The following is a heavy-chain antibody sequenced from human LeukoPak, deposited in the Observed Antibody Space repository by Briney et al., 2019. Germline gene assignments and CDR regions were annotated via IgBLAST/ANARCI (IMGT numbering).Heavy chain of an antibody. CDR3: ARPTYDGYPGGVEAFDI. J-gene: IGHJ3*02. CDR1: GYTFTSYY. V-gene: IGHV1-46*01. Sequence: ASVKVSCKASGYTFTSYYMHWVRQAPGQGLEWMGIINPSGGSTSYAQKFQGRVTMTRDTSTSTAYMELSRLRSDDTAVYYCARPTYDGYPGGVEAFDIWGQGTMVTVSS. D-gene: IGHD5-24*01. CDR2: INPSGGST.